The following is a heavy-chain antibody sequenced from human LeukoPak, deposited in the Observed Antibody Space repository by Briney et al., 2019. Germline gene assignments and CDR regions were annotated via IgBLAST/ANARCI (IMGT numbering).Heavy chain of an antibody. Sequence: ASVKVSCKASGYTFTSYGISWVRQAPGEGLEWMGWLSTYNGNTNYAQKLQGRVTMATDTSTSTAYMGLRSLRSEGTAVYYWARDRSYHIRARKAFNIWGQRTMVTVSS. CDR3: ARDRSYHIRARKAFNI. D-gene: IGHD2-21*01. CDR1: GYTFTSYG. V-gene: IGHV1-18*01. CDR2: LSTYNGNT. J-gene: IGHJ3*02.